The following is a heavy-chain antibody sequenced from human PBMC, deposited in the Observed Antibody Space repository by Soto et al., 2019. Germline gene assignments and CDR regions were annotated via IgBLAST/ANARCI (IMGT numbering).Heavy chain of an antibody. J-gene: IGHJ4*02. CDR2: IYYIGNT. V-gene: IGHV4-39*01. CDR3: ARHLSRSVVVAATIGNYFDY. Sequence: KPSETLSLTCTVSGGSIGSSSYYWGWIRQPPGKGPEWIASIYYIGNTYYNPSLKSRVTISVDTSKNQLFLKLRSVTAADTAVYYCARHLSRSVVVAATIGNYFDYWGQGTLVTVSS. CDR1: GGSIGSSSYY. D-gene: IGHD2-2*02.